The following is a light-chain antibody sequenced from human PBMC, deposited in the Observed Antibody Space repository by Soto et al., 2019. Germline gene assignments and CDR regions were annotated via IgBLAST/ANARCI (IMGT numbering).Light chain of an antibody. CDR2: GSS. CDR3: LQTSTFRRT. Sequence: DIQMKKSPSSVSACVGDRFTRSCRASQDIGNFLAWYQQTPGKAPRLLIHGSSSLSREIPSRFSGGGTGTHVTLTISGLRPEDLATYFCLQTSTFRRTFGQATKVDIK. V-gene: IGKV1-12*01. CDR1: QDIGNF. J-gene: IGKJ1*01.